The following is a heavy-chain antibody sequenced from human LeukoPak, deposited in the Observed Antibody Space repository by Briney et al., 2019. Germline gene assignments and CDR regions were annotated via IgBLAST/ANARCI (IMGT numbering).Heavy chain of an antibody. Sequence: SETLSLTCTVSGGSISRYYCSWIRQPPGKGLEWIGYIYHSGSTNYNPSLKSRVTISVDTSKNQFSLKLNSVTAADTAVYYCARESYYDRALWGQGTLVTVSS. J-gene: IGHJ4*02. CDR3: ARESYYDRAL. D-gene: IGHD3-22*01. CDR2: IYHSGST. V-gene: IGHV4-59*01. CDR1: GGSISRYY.